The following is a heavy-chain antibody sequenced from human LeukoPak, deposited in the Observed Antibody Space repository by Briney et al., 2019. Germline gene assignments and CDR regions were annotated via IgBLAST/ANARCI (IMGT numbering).Heavy chain of an antibody. CDR3: ARVGVGATSFDF. CDR2: ISSSGSTI. V-gene: IGHV3-48*03. D-gene: IGHD1-26*01. Sequence: GGSLRLSCAASGFTFSFYEMNWVRQAPGKGLEWVSYISSSGSTIYYTDSVKGRFTISRDNAEKSLYLQMNSLRAEDTAVYYCARVGVGATSFDFWGQGTLVTVSS. J-gene: IGHJ4*02. CDR1: GFTFSFYE.